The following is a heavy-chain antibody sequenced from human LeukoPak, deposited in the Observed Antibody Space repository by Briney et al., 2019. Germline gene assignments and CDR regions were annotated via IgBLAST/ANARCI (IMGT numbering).Heavy chain of an antibody. J-gene: IGHJ4*02. Sequence: GGSLSPSWASSGITFSDYYLRLIRQAPGKGLELVSYISGGSSTIHYADSLKGRFTVSRDNAKNSLYLLMNSLRAEDTAVYYCARRGSGRHFDFWGQGTLVTVSS. CDR1: GITFSDYY. V-gene: IGHV3-11*01. D-gene: IGHD3-16*01. CDR2: ISGGSSTI. CDR3: ARRGSGRHFDF.